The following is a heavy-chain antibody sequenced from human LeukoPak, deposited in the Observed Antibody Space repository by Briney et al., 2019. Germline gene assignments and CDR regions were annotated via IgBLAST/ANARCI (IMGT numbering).Heavy chain of an antibody. CDR1: GDSVSNDNYA. V-gene: IGHV6-1*01. CDR2: TYYRSQWKN. J-gene: IGHJ3*01. Sequence: SQTLSLTCAISGDSVSNDNYAWNWIRQSPSRGLEWLGRTYYRSQWKNDYARSVMSRISVDPDTSKNQLSLHLSSVTPDDTAVYYCAGGYAFDVWGQGTMVTVSS. CDR3: AGGYAFDV.